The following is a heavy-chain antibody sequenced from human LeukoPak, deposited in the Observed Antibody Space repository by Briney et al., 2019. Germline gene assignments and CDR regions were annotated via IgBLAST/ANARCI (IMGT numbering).Heavy chain of an antibody. J-gene: IGHJ4*02. CDR2: ISAYDGET. V-gene: IGHV1-18*01. Sequence: GASVKVSCKASGYSFTSYGISWVREAPGRGLEWVGYISAYDGETRYAQKFQGRVTLTTDTSTVTVYMEMRRLRSDDTAVYYCARGGKNYFDFWGQGTLVTVSS. CDR1: GYSFTSYG. D-gene: IGHD1-26*01. CDR3: ARGGKNYFDF.